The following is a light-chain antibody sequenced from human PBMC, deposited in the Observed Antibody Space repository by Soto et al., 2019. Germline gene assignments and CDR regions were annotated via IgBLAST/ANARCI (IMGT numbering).Light chain of an antibody. V-gene: IGKV4-1*01. J-gene: IGKJ1*01. Sequence: DIVMTQSPDSLAVSLGERATINGKSSQSVLYSSNNKTYLAWYQQKPGQPPKLLIYWASTRESGVPDRFSGRGSGTDFTLTISSLQAEDVAVYYCQQYYSTHWTFGQGTKVESK. CDR1: QSVLYSSNNKTY. CDR2: WAS. CDR3: QQYYSTHWT.